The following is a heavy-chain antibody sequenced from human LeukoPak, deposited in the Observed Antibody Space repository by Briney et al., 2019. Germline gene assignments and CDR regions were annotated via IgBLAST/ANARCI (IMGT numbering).Heavy chain of an antibody. V-gene: IGHV3-48*03. CDR1: GFTFSSYE. CDR3: SRDGPTYSFDH. Sequence: GGSLRLSCAASGFTFSSYEMHWVRQAPGKGLELVSRISSSGTIIYYADSVEGRFTVSRDNARNSVYLQMNSLRDEDTAVYYCSRDGPTYSFDHWGQGTLVTVSS. D-gene: IGHD5-18*01. CDR2: ISSSGTII. J-gene: IGHJ4*02.